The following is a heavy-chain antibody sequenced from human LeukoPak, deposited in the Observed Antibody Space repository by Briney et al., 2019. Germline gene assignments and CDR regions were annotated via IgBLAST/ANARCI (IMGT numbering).Heavy chain of an antibody. CDR1: GGPISSSNW. V-gene: IGHV4-61*01. D-gene: IGHD5-24*01. CDR3: ARSPVEMATYYFDY. CDR2: IYYSGST. J-gene: IGHJ4*02. Sequence: SETLSLTCAVSGGPISSSNWWSWIRQSPGKGLEWIGYIYYSGSTNYNPSLKSRVTISVDTSKSQFSLKLSSVTAADTAVYYCARSPVEMATYYFDYWGQGTLVTVSS.